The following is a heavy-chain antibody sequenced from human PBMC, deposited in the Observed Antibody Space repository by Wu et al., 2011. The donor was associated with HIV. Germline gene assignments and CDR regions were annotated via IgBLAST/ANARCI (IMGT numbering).Heavy chain of an antibody. J-gene: IGHJ4*02. CDR2: INPSGGST. V-gene: IGHV1-46*01. D-gene: IGHD1-26*01. CDR3: ARGKVGARQFDY. CDR1: IHLHQLL. Sequence: VQLVQSGAEVKKPWGLSEGFLQGIWIHLHQLLYARGRDRPPGQGLEWMGIINPSGGSTSYAQKFQGRVTMTRNTSISTAYMELSSLRSEDTAVYYCARGKVGARQFDYWGQGTLVTVSS.